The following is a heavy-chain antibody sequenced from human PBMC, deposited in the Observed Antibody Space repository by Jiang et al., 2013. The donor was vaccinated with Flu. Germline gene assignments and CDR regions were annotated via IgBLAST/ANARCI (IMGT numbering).Heavy chain of an antibody. CDR2: INHSGST. D-gene: IGHD2-2*01. J-gene: IGHJ5*02. V-gene: IGHV4-34*01. CDR1: GGSFSGYY. CDR3: ARGRYCSSTSCPNWFDP. Sequence: LLKPSETLSLTCAVYGGSFSGYYWSWIRQPPGKGLEWIGEINHSGSTNYNPSLKSRVTISVDTSKNQFSLKLSSVTAADTAVYYCARGRYCSSTSCPNWFDPWGQGTLVTVSS.